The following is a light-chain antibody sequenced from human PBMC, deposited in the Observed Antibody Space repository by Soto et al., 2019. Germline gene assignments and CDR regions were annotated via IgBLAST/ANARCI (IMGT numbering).Light chain of an antibody. CDR1: SGHSSYA. V-gene: IGLV4-69*01. J-gene: IGLJ1*01. CDR2: LNSDGSH. CDR3: QTWGTGIRV. Sequence: QLVLTQSPSASASLGASVKLTCTLSSGHSSYAIAWHQQQPEKGPRYLMKLNSDGSHSKGDGIPDRFSGSSSGADRYLTISSLQAEDEADYYWQTWGTGIRVFGTGTKLTVL.